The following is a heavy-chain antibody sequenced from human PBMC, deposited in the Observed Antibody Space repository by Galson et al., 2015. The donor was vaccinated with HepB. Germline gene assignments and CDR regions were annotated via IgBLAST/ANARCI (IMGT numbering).Heavy chain of an antibody. J-gene: IGHJ5*02. CDR3: ARDTPNCAGGSYRGGWFDP. D-gene: IGHD2-8*02. Sequence: SLRLSCAASGFSFGRYGMHWVRQAPGKGLESVAVIWFDGSNEYYADSVKGRFTISRDNSKNTLYLQMNSLRAEDTAVCYCARDTPNCAGGSYRGGWFDPWGQGTLVTVSS. V-gene: IGHV3-33*01. CDR1: GFSFGRYG. CDR2: IWFDGSNE.